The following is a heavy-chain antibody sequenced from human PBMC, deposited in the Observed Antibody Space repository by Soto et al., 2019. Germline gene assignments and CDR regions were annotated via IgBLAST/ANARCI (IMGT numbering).Heavy chain of an antibody. D-gene: IGHD3-9*01. CDR1: GDSVSSNSAA. J-gene: IGHJ3*01. CDR2: TYYRSKWYN. Sequence: SQTLSLTCAISGDSVSSNSAAWNWIRQSPSRGLEWLGRTYYRSKWYNDYAVSVKSRITINPDTSENQFSLQLNSVTPEDTAVYFCARDTYDILTGRRAFDFRGQGTMVTVSS. CDR3: ARDTYDILTGRRAFDF. V-gene: IGHV6-1*01.